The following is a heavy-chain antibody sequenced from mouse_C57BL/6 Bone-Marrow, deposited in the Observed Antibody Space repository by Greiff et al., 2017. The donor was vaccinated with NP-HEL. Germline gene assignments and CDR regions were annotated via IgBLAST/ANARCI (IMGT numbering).Heavy chain of an antibody. D-gene: IGHD1-1*01. CDR1: GYTFTSYW. Sequence: VQLQQPGAELVRPGTSVKLSCKASGYTFTSYWMPWVKQRPGQGLEWIGVIDPSDSYTNYNQKFKGKATLTVDTSSSTAYMQLSSLTAEDTAVYYCAKDGGSSYVGYGGQGTTLTVSS. CDR3: AKDGGSSYVGY. J-gene: IGHJ2*01. CDR2: IDPSDSYT. V-gene: IGHV1-59*01.